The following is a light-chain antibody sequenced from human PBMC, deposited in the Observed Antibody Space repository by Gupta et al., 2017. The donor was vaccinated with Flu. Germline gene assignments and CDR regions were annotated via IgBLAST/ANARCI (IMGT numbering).Light chain of an antibody. CDR3: TSYDSSLSGVV. Sequence: QSLLTQPPSLSGAAGERVTMSLAGSISNIGAGYDVHWYQQLPGTAPKLLIYGNGNRPSGVPDRFSGSKSGTSASLAISGLQAEDEADYYCTSYDSSLSGVVFGGGTKLTVL. J-gene: IGLJ3*02. CDR2: GNG. V-gene: IGLV1-40*01. CDR1: ISNIGAGYD.